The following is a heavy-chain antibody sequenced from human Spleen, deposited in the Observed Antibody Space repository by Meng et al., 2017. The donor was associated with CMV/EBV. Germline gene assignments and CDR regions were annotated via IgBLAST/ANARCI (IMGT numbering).Heavy chain of an antibody. CDR1: GGTFSSYT. D-gene: IGHD5-18*01. CDR2: IIPILGIA. V-gene: IGHV1-69*04. Sequence: SVKFSCKASGGTFSSYTISWVRQAPGQGLEWMGRIIPILGIANSAQKFQGRVTITADKSPSKAYMELSSLRSEDTAVYYCARDHLETAGGAFDIWGQGTMVTVSS. CDR3: ARDHLETAGGAFDI. J-gene: IGHJ3*02.